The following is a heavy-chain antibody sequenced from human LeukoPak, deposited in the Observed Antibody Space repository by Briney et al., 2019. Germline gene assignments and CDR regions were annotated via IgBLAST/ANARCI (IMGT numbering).Heavy chain of an antibody. V-gene: IGHV4-39*02. CDR1: GGSISSSSYY. J-gene: IGHJ5*02. D-gene: IGHD2-2*02. CDR2: IYYSGST. CDR3: ARDSVVVPAAISPNWFDP. Sequence: KPSETLSLTCTVSGGSISSSSYYWGWIRQPPGKGLEWIGSIYYSGSTYYNPSLKSRVTISVDTSKNQFSLKLSSVTAADTAVYYCARDSVVVPAAISPNWFDPWGQGTLVTVSS.